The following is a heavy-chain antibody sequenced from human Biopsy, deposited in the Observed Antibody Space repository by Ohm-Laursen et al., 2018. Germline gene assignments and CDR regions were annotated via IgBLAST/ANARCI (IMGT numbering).Heavy chain of an antibody. CDR2: ARNKANSYTI. Sequence: SLRLSCAASGITVNDHYMSWVRQAPGKGLERVGRARNKANSYTIEYAASVMGRFTISRDDSQNSLYLQMNSLRAEDTAVYFCTNHYCGGITCLMNFWGQGTLVTVSS. V-gene: IGHV3-72*01. J-gene: IGHJ4*02. CDR1: GITVNDHY. CDR3: TNHYCGGITCLMNF. D-gene: IGHD2-21*01.